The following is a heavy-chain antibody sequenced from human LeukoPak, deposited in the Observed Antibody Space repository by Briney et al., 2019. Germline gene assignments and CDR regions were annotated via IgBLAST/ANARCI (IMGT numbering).Heavy chain of an antibody. J-gene: IGHJ4*02. V-gene: IGHV3-7*01. CDR3: ARDSAGNDY. CDR1: GFTFSTYW. CDR2: IKQDGSEK. Sequence: GGSLRLSCAASGFTFSTYWMSWVRQAPGKGLEWVANIKQDGSEKYYVDSVKCRFTISRDNAKNSLYLQMNSLRAEDTAMYYCARDSAGNDYWGQGTLVTVSS. D-gene: IGHD6-13*01.